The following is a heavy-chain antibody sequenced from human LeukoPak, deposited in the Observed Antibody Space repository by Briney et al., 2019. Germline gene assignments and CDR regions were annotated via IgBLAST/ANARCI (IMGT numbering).Heavy chain of an antibody. CDR1: GFTFGDCG. Sequence: GGSLRLSCEASGFTFGDCGMSWVRQAPGKGLEWVSNINWNGDSPRYADSVKGRFTISRDNAKNSLYLQMNSLRAEDTALYYCARDFCSSTSCETYDAFDTWGQGTMVTVSS. CDR3: ARDFCSSTSCETYDAFDT. CDR2: INWNGDSP. J-gene: IGHJ3*02. V-gene: IGHV3-20*04. D-gene: IGHD2-2*01.